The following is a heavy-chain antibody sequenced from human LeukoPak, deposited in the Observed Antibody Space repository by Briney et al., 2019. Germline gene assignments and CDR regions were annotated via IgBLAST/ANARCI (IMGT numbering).Heavy chain of an antibody. D-gene: IGHD1-26*01. CDR1: GFPLSSSC. CDR2: ISDDGGTT. CDR3: AGCGATSY. V-gene: IGHV3-74*01. Sequence: GGSLRLSCEASGFPLSSSCMNWVRQAPGKGLVWVSRISDDGGTTTYADSVKGRFTTTRDNAKNTLYLQMNSFRAEDTAVYYCAGCGATSYWGQGALVTVSS. J-gene: IGHJ4*02.